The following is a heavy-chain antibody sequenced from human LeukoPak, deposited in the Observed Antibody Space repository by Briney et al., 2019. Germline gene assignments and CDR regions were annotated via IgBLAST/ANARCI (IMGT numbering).Heavy chain of an antibody. J-gene: IGHJ4*02. CDR3: AAPGYKYGYVLDH. D-gene: IGHD5-18*01. CDR1: GYTFTGYY. V-gene: IGHV1-2*02. Sequence: ASVKVSCKASGYTFTGYYMHWVRRAPGQGPEWMGWISPNNGDTRYSQKFQGRVTMTTDTSISTAYMELSGLTSDDTAVYYCAAPGYKYGYVLDHWGQGTLVTVSS. CDR2: ISPNNGDT.